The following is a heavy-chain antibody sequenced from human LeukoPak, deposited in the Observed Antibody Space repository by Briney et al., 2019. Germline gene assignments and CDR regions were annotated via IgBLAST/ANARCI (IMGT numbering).Heavy chain of an antibody. CDR2: ISVHSGRT. V-gene: IGHV1-18*01. D-gene: IGHD3-10*01. CDR1: GYTFSTYG. J-gene: IGHJ4*02. Sequence: ASVKVSCKASGYTFSTYGISWVRQAPGQGLEWMGWISVHSGRTNYAQNLQGRVTMTTDTSTSTAYMELRSLRSDDTAVYYCARAYFSSGDYWGQGTLVTVSS. CDR3: ARAYFSSGDY.